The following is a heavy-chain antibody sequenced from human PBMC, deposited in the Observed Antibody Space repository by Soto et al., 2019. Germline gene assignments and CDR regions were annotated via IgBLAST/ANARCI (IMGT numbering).Heavy chain of an antibody. CDR3: AKASSGWPSFDY. D-gene: IGHD6-19*01. J-gene: IGHJ4*02. CDR2: ISWNSGSI. Sequence: ALRLSCAASGFTFDDYAMHWVRQAPGKGLEWVSGISWNSGSIGYADSVKGRFTISRDNAKNSLYLQMNSLRAEDTALYYCAKASSGWPSFDYWVQGT. V-gene: IGHV3-9*01. CDR1: GFTFDDYA.